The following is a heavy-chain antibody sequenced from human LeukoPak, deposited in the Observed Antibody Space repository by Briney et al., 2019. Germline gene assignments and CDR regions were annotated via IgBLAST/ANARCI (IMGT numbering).Heavy chain of an antibody. CDR3: AREGGNCGGDCYQYYFDY. J-gene: IGHJ4*02. Sequence: ASVKVSCKASGYTFTSYYMHWVRQAPGQGLEWMGIINPSGGSTSYAQKFQGRVTMTRDTSTSTVYMELSSLISEDTAVYYCAREGGNCGGDCYQYYFDYWGQGTLVTVSS. V-gene: IGHV1-46*01. D-gene: IGHD2-21*02. CDR1: GYTFTSYY. CDR2: INPSGGST.